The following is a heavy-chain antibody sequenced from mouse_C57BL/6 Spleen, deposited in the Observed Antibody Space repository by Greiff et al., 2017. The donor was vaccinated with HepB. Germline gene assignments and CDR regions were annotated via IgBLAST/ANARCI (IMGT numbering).Heavy chain of an antibody. D-gene: IGHD1-1*01. V-gene: IGHV1-53*01. CDR1: GYTFTSYW. CDR2: INPSNGGT. Sequence: VQLQQPGTELVKPGASVKLSCKASGYTFTSYWMHWVQQRPGQGLEWIGNINPSNGGTNYNEKFKSKGTLTVDKSSSTDYMQLSSLTSEDSAVYYGARAWDYGSSYWFAYWGQGTLVTVSA. CDR3: ARAWDYGSSYWFAY. J-gene: IGHJ3*01.